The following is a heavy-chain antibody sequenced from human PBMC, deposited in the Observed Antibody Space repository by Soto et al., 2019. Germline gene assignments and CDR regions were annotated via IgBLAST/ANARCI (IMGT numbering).Heavy chain of an antibody. CDR1: GYTFTSYG. V-gene: IGHV1-18*01. CDR2: ISACNGNT. J-gene: IGHJ3*02. D-gene: IGHD2-15*01. Sequence: ASVKVSCKASGYTFTSYGISWVRQAPGQGLEWMGWISACNGNTNYAQKLQGRVTMTTDTSTSTAYMELRSLRSDDTAVYYCARDPRLIVVVVAPTLNAFDIWGQGTMVTVSS. CDR3: ARDPRLIVVVVAPTLNAFDI.